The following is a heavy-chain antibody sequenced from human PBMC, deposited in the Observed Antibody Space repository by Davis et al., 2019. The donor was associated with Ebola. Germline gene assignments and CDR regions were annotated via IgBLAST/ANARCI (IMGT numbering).Heavy chain of an antibody. CDR1: GFTFSRSA. V-gene: IGHV3-73*01. D-gene: IGHD2-2*01. CDR3: TMNIPAAMGGMDV. J-gene: IGHJ6*02. CDR2: IRSKANSYAT. Sequence: ESLKISCAASGFTFSRSAMHWVRQASGKGLEWVGRIRSKANSYATAYAASVKGRFTISRDDSKNTAYLQMNSLKTEDTAVYYCTMNIPAAMGGMDVWGQGTTVTVSS.